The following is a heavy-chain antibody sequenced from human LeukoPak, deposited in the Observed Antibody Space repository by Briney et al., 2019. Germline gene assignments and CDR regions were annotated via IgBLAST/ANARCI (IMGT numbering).Heavy chain of an antibody. Sequence: PGGSLRLSCAASGFTFDDYAMHWVRQAPGKGLEWVSGISWNSGSIGYADSVKGRFTISRDNAKNSLYLQMNSLRAEDAALYYCAKDMRVGATGFDYWGQGTLVTVSS. J-gene: IGHJ4*02. V-gene: IGHV3-9*01. CDR3: AKDMRVGATGFDY. CDR2: ISWNSGSI. CDR1: GFTFDDYA. D-gene: IGHD1-26*01.